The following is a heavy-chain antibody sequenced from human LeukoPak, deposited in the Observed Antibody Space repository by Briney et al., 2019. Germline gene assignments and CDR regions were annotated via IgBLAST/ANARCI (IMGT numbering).Heavy chain of an antibody. Sequence: GGSLRLSCAASGITLINAWMSWVRQAPGKGLEWVARIKSRSDGGTTDYATPVKGRFTISRDDSKATVYLQMNSLKTEDTGVYYCTTPLTTVTTLPFDSWGQGTLVTVSS. CDR3: TTPLTTVTTLPFDS. J-gene: IGHJ4*02. CDR2: IKSRSDGGTT. D-gene: IGHD4-17*01. CDR1: GITLINAW. V-gene: IGHV3-15*01.